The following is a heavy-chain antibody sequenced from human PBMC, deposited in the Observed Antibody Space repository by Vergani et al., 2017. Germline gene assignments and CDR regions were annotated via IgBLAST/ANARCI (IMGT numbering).Heavy chain of an antibody. J-gene: IGHJ4*02. Sequence: EVQLVESGGGLVQPGGSLRLSCAASGFTVCSYYMSWVRQAPGKGLEWVSVIYSGGSTFYADSVKGRFTISRDNSKNTLYLQMNSLRAEDTAVYYCARGRFGVVDYWGQGTLVTVSS. V-gene: IGHV3-66*02. CDR1: GFTVCSYY. CDR2: IYSGGST. CDR3: ARGRFGVVDY. D-gene: IGHD3-3*01.